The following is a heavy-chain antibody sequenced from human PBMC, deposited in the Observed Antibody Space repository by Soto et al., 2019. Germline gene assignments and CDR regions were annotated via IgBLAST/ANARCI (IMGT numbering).Heavy chain of an antibody. V-gene: IGHV1-24*01. CDR2: FDPEDGET. CDR1: GYTLTELS. D-gene: IGHD3-10*01. Sequence: GASVKVSCKVSGYTLTELSIHWVRQAPGKGLEWMGGFDPEDGETIYAQKFQGRVTMTEDTSTDTAYMELSSLRSEDTAVYYCATGPDYYGSGSYYNFDYWGQGTLVTVS. J-gene: IGHJ4*02. CDR3: ATGPDYYGSGSYYNFDY.